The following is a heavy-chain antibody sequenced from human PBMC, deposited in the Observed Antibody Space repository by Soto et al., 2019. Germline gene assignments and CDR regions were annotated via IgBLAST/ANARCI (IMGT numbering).Heavy chain of an antibody. CDR1: GGSVSSNSAA. V-gene: IGHV6-1*01. CDR3: ARAGSSGWYGWFDP. CDR2: TYYRSKWYN. J-gene: IGHJ5*02. D-gene: IGHD6-19*01. Sequence: QVQLQQSGPGLVKPSQTLSLTCAISGGSVSSNSAAWNWIRQSPSRGLEWLGRTYYRSKWYNDYEVSVKSRITINQDTSKNQFSLQLNSVTAEDTAVYYCARAGSSGWYGWFDPWGQGTLVTVSS.